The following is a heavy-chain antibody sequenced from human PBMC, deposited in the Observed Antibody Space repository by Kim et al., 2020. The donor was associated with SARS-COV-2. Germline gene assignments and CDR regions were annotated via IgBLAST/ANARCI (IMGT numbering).Heavy chain of an antibody. CDR1: GFTFSRYW. V-gene: IGHV3-74*01. CDR3: ARGDYCPNGICQTLHYFEY. J-gene: IGHJ4*02. CDR2: INSDGSST. Sequence: GGSLRLSCAASGFTFSRYWMHWVRQAPGKGLVWVSRINSDGSSTNYADSVKGRFTISRDYVKSTLYLQMNSLRAEDTAVYYCARGDYCPNGICQTLHYFEYWGQGILVTVSS. D-gene: IGHD2-8*01.